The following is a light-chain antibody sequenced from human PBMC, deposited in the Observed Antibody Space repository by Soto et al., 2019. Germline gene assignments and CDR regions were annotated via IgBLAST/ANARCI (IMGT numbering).Light chain of an antibody. J-gene: IGKJ4*01. V-gene: IGKV3-15*01. CDR3: QQYHNWPLT. Sequence: EIVMTQSPATLSVSPGERATLSCRASQSVGSNLAWYQQKPGQAPRLLIYGASTRATGIAARFSGSGSGTEFTLTISSLQSEDFAIYYCQQYHNWPLTFGGGTKVEIK. CDR2: GAS. CDR1: QSVGSN.